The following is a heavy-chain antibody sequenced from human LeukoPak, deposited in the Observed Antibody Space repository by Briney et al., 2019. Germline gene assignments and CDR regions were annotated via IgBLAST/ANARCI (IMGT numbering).Heavy chain of an antibody. J-gene: IGHJ4*02. V-gene: IGHV3-23*01. Sequence: GGSLRLSCAASGFTFSSYAMSWVRQAPGKGLERLSAISGSGGSTYYADSVKGRFTISRDNSKNTLYLQMNSLRAEDTAVYYCAKGVFCSGGSCYPYPFDYWGQGTLVTVSS. CDR2: ISGSGGST. CDR1: GFTFSSYA. CDR3: AKGVFCSGGSCYPYPFDY. D-gene: IGHD2-15*01.